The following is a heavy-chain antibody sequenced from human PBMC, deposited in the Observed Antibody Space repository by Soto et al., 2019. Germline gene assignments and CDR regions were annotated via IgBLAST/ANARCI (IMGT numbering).Heavy chain of an antibody. V-gene: IGHV1-3*01. CDR3: ARGVENIVVVLDVFGYYGMDV. Sequence: ASVKVSCKASGYSFTSYAIYWVRQAPGQRLEWMGWINAGNGNTKYSQKFQGRVTITSDTSASTAYMGLSSLRSEDTAVYFCARGVENIVVVLDVFGYYGMDVWGQVTKVTFSS. D-gene: IGHD2-2*01. CDR1: GYSFTSYA. J-gene: IGHJ6*02. CDR2: INAGNGNT.